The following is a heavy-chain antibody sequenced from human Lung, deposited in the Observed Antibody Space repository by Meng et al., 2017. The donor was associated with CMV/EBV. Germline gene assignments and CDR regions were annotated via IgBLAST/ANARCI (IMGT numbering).Heavy chain of an antibody. CDR3: ARAVAAAEWLDP. Sequence: GSLRLSCAVYGGSFSGYYWSWIRQPPGKGLEWIGEINHSGSTNYNPSLKSRVTISVDTSKNQFSLKLSSVTAADTAVYYCARAVAAAEWLDPWGQGTLVTVSS. J-gene: IGHJ5*02. V-gene: IGHV4-34*01. D-gene: IGHD6-13*01. CDR2: INHSGST. CDR1: GGSFSGYY.